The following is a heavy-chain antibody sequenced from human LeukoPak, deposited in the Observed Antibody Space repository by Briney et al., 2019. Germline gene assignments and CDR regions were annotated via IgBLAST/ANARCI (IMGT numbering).Heavy chain of an antibody. Sequence: SETLSLTCAVYGGSFSGYYWSWIRQPPGKGLEWIGYIYYTGSTNYNPSLKSRVTISVDTSKNQFSLKLSSVTAADTAVYYCARDLVLEQQLRYFDLWGRGTLVTVSS. CDR1: GGSFSGYY. CDR2: IYYTGST. V-gene: IGHV4-59*01. J-gene: IGHJ2*01. D-gene: IGHD6-13*01. CDR3: ARDLVLEQQLRYFDL.